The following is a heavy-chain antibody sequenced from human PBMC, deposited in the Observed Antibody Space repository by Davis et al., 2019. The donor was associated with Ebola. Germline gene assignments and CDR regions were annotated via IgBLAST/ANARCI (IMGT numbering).Heavy chain of an antibody. D-gene: IGHD6-6*01. CDR1: GFTFSNAW. CDR2: IRSKANSYAT. Sequence: GESLKISCAASGFTFSNAWMSWVRQASGKGLEWVGRIRSKANSYATAHAASVKGRFTISRDDSKNTAYLQMNSLKTEDTAVYYCETSSSSGGDYWGQGTLVTVSS. J-gene: IGHJ4*02. V-gene: IGHV3-73*01. CDR3: ETSSSSGGDY.